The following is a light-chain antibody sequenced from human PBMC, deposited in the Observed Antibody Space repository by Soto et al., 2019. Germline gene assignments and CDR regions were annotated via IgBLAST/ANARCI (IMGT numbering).Light chain of an antibody. V-gene: IGLV1-40*01. CDR3: QSYDSSLSGYVV. CDR1: SSNIGAGYD. Sequence: QPVLTQPPSVSGAPGQRVTISCTGSSSNIGAGYDVHWYQHLPGTAPKLLIYGNSNRPSGVPDRFSGSKSGTSASLAITGLQADDEADYYCQSYDSSLSGYVVFGGGTKLTVL. J-gene: IGLJ2*01. CDR2: GNS.